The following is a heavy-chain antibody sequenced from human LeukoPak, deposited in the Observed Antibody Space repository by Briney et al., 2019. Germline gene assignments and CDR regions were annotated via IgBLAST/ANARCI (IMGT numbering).Heavy chain of an antibody. CDR1: GGSISSSSYY. CDR3: ARDHGYCYYYMDV. J-gene: IGHJ6*03. Sequence: SETLSLTCTVSGGSISSSSYYWDWIRQPPGKGLEWIGSIYYSGSTYYNPSLKSRVTISVDTSKNQFSLKLSSVTAADTAVYYCARDHGYCYYYMDVWGKGTTVTVSS. V-gene: IGHV4-39*07. CDR2: IYYSGST.